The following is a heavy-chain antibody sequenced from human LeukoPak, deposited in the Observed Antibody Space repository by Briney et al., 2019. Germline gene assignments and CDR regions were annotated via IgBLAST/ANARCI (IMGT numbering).Heavy chain of an antibody. CDR1: GGSISSGSYY. V-gene: IGHV4-61*02. Sequence: SETQSLTCTVSGGSISSGSYYWSWIRQPAGKGLEWIGRIYTSGSTNYNPSLKSRVTISLDTSKNQFSLRLSSVTAADTAVYYCARDGTSVADFDYWGQGTLVTVSS. J-gene: IGHJ4*02. CDR3: ARDGTSVADFDY. CDR2: IYTSGST. D-gene: IGHD1-1*01.